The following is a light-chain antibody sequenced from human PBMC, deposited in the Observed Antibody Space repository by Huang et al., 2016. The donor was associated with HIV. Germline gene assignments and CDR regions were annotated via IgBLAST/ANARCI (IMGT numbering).Light chain of an antibody. Sequence: DIQMTQSPSSLSASVGDRITVTCRASQYIRTYLNWYQRRPGRAPNLLIYSASNLQSGVPTMFNASGSGTHFTLTITGLRPEDFATYYCQQSFTTPYTFGQGTKLDLK. V-gene: IGKV1-39*01. J-gene: IGKJ2*01. CDR2: SAS. CDR3: QQSFTTPYT. CDR1: QYIRTY.